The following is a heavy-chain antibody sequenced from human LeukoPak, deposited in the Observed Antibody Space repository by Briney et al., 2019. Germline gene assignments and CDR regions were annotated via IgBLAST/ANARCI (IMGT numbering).Heavy chain of an antibody. D-gene: IGHD6-13*01. V-gene: IGHV3-53*01. CDR1: GFTVSSNY. Sequence: PGGSLRLSCAASGFTVSSNYMSWVRQAPGKGLEWVSVIYSGGSTYYADSVKGRFTISRDNSKNTLYLQMNSLRAEDTAVYHCARGQRHSSSWYGPDAFDIWGQGTMVTVSS. CDR3: ARGQRHSSSWYGPDAFDI. CDR2: IYSGGST. J-gene: IGHJ3*02.